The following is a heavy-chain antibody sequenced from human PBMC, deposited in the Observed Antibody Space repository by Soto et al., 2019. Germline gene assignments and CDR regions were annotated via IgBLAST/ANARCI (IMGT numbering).Heavy chain of an antibody. Sequence: QGHLVQSGGGVVQPGKSLRLSAAAAEFTFGNYAMHWVRQTPGKGLEWVASISYDGRRKYYADSVKGRFTISRDNSNNTLELQMNSLRVEDTAIYYCAREITWFGGFDYWGQGTLVTVSS. J-gene: IGHJ4*02. CDR2: ISYDGRRK. V-gene: IGHV3-30*04. CDR1: EFTFGNYA. D-gene: IGHD3-16*01. CDR3: AREITWFGGFDY.